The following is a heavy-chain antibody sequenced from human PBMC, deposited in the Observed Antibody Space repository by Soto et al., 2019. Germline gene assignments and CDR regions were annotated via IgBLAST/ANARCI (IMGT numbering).Heavy chain of an antibody. D-gene: IGHD3-22*01. CDR1: GFTFSSYA. V-gene: IGHV3-30-3*01. CDR3: ATKTISRGYYRFDY. J-gene: IGHJ4*02. CDR2: ISYDGSNK. Sequence: VWSLRLSCAASGFTFSSYAMHWVRQAPGKGLEWVAVISYDGSNKYYADSVKGRFTISRDNSKNTLYLQMNSLRAEDTAVYYCATKTISRGYYRFDYWGQGSLVTVSA.